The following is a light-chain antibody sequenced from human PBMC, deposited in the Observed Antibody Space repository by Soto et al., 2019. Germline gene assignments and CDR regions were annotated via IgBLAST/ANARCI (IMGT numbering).Light chain of an antibody. V-gene: IGKV1-33*01. CDR1: QDIATY. Sequence: DIQMTQSPSSLSASVGNRVTITCQASQDIATYLNCYQQKPGKAPNLLIYDASNLETGVPSRFSGGGSGTHFTFTISNLQPEDIATYYCQQYDNPPPTWTFGQGTKVEIE. CDR2: DAS. J-gene: IGKJ1*01. CDR3: QQYDNPPPTWT.